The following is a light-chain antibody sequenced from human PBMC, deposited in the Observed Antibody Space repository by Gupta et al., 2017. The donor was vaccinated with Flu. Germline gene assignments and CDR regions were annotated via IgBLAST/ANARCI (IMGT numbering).Light chain of an antibody. J-gene: IGLJ2*01. Sequence: SSVLTQPPSVSVAPGQTARMTCGGDNIGSKSVHWYQQKPGQAPVVVVYDDSDRPSGIPERFSGSHSGNTATLTINRVDAGEEADYYCQVWDGGRDDSGLFGGGTKLTVL. CDR2: DDS. CDR1: NIGSKS. CDR3: QVWDGGRDDSGL. V-gene: IGLV3-21*02.